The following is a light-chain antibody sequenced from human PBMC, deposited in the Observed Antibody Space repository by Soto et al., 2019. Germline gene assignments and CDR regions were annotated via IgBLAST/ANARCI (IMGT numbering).Light chain of an antibody. CDR3: QQYYTTLS. V-gene: IGKV4-1*01. CDR2: WAS. J-gene: IGKJ4*01. CDR1: QSVLYNSDNKNY. Sequence: DIVMTQSPDSLAVSLGERATINCKSSQSVLYNSDNKNYLAWYQQKAGQPPKLLIYWASTRDSGVPHRFSGSGSGADFTLTINNLQAEDVAVYYCQQYYTTLSFGGGTKVEIK.